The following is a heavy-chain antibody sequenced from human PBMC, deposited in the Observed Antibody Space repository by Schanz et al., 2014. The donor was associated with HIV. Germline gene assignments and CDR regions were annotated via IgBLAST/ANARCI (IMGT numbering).Heavy chain of an antibody. V-gene: IGHV3-21*01. Sequence: VQLVESGGGVVQPGGSLRLSCATSGFTLSSFTMNWVRQAPGKGLEWVSSISSSSSYTYYADSVKGRFAISRDNAKNSLFLQMNSLRAEDTAVYYCARVEGPPTFYYYYYGSDVWGQGTAVIVSS. D-gene: IGHD4-4*01. J-gene: IGHJ6*02. CDR2: ISSSSSYT. CDR1: GFTLSSFT. CDR3: ARVEGPPTFYYYYYGSDV.